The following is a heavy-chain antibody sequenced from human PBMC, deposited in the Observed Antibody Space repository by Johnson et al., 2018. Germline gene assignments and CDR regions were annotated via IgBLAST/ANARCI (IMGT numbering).Heavy chain of an antibody. Sequence: VQLVESGGGLVQPGGSLRLSCAASGFTFSSYAMHWVRQAPGTGLEYVSAISSNGGRTYYANSVKGSFTIPKENSKNTLYLQMGSLRAEDMAVYYWARAGYSSGWYGSDAFDIWGQGTMVTVS. J-gene: IGHJ3*02. CDR1: GFTFSSYA. V-gene: IGHV3-64*01. D-gene: IGHD6-19*01. CDR3: ARAGYSSGWYGSDAFDI. CDR2: ISSNGGRT.